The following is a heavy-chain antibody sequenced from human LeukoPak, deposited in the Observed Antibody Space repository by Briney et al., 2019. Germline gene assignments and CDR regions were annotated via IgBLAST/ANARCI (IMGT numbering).Heavy chain of an antibody. D-gene: IGHD4-23*01. CDR2: IYYSGST. V-gene: IGHV4-31*03. Sequence: PSQTLSLTCTVSGGSISSGGYYWSWIRQHPGKGLEWIGYIYYSGSTYYNPSLKSRVTISVDTSKNQFSLKLSSVTAADTAVYYCARGRVATQVGYGGNRYYFDYWGQGTLVTVSS. CDR3: ARGRVATQVGYGGNRYYFDY. J-gene: IGHJ4*02. CDR1: GGSISSGGYY.